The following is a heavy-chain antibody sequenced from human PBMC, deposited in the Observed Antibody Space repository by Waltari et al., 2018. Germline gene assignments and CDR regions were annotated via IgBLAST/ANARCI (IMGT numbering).Heavy chain of an antibody. J-gene: IGHJ6*03. CDR3: AILRYYYMDV. CDR2: IYYSGST. V-gene: IGHV4-61*01. Sequence: QVQLQESGPGLVKPSENLSLTCTVSGGPVSTGSYYWSWIRQPPGKGLEWIGYIYYSGSTKYNPSLKSRVAMSVDTSKDQFSLKLSSVTAADTAMYYCAILRYYYMDVWGKGTTVTVSS. CDR1: GGPVSTGSYY.